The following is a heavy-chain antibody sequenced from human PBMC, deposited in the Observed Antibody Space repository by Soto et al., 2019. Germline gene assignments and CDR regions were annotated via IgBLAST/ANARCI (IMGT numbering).Heavy chain of an antibody. V-gene: IGHV3-23*01. CDR2: IGGSGVDT. CDR1: GFPFNTYA. D-gene: IGHD1-1*01. J-gene: IGHJ5*01. CDR3: AKGGRNAYNCDS. Sequence: EVQLLESGGGLVQPGGSLRLSCAASGFPFNTYAMNWARQAPGKGLEWVSAIGGSGVDTYYADSVIGRFTVSRDNSKNTLFLQMNSVRAEDTAVYFCAKGGRNAYNCDSWGQGTQVTVSS.